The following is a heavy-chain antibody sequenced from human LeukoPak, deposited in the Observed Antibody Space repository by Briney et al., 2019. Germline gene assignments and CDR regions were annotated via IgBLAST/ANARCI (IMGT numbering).Heavy chain of an antibody. CDR2: ISGSGGST. Sequence: GGSLRLSCAASGFTFSSYAMSWVRQAPGKGLEWVSAISGSGGSTYYADSVKGRFTISRDNSKNTLYLLMNSLRAEDTAVYYCAKDYRVVVVYDSSGYPKDYWGQGTLVTVSS. V-gene: IGHV3-23*01. CDR1: GFTFSSYA. J-gene: IGHJ4*02. D-gene: IGHD3-22*01. CDR3: AKDYRVVVVYDSSGYPKDY.